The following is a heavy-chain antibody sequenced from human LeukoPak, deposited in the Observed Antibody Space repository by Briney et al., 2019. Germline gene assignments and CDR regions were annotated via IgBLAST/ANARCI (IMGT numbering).Heavy chain of an antibody. V-gene: IGHV3-11*01. J-gene: IGHJ6*02. D-gene: IGHD6-19*01. CDR2: ISSSGSTI. CDR3: ARVGGCSSGWYPGESYYYYGMDV. CDR1: GFTFSDYY. Sequence: GGSLRLSCAASGFTFSDYYMSWIRQAPGKGLEWVSYISSSGSTIYYADSVKGRFTISRDNAKNSLYLQMNSLRAEDTAVYYCARVGGCSSGWYPGESYYYYGMDVWGQGTTVTVSS.